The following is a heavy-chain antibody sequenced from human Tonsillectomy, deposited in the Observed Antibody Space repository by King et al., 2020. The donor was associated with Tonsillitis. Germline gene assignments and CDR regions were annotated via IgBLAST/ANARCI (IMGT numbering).Heavy chain of an antibody. CDR1: GFTFSSYA. Sequence: VQLVESGGGVVQPGRSLRLSCAASGFTFSSYAMHWVRQAPGKGLEWVAVLSYDGSNKNYADSVKGRFTISRDSSKNTLYLQMNSLRTEDTAVYYCAREYLQFWLPGLDYDGMDVWGQGTTVTVSS. CDR3: AREYLQFWLPGLDYDGMDV. J-gene: IGHJ6*02. V-gene: IGHV3-30*04. D-gene: IGHD5-18*01. CDR2: LSYDGSNK.